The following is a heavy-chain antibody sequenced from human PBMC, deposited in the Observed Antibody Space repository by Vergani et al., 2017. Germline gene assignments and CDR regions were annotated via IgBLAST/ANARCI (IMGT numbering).Heavy chain of an antibody. CDR2: IYHSGST. CDR1: GYSISSGYY. Sequence: QVQLQESGPGLVKPSETLSLTCAVSGYSISSGYYWGWIRQPPGKGLEWIGSIYHSGSTYYNPSLKSRVTISVDTSKNQFSLKLSSVTAADTAVYYGARHGSSGYYKYFQHWGQGTLVTVSS. D-gene: IGHD3-22*01. CDR3: ARHGSSGYYKYFQH. V-gene: IGHV4-38-2*01. J-gene: IGHJ1*01.